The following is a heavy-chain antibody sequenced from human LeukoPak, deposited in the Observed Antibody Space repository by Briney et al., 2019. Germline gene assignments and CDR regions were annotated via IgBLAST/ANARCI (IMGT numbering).Heavy chain of an antibody. CDR2: MNPNSGNT. CDR1: GYTFTSYD. V-gene: IGHV1-8*01. J-gene: IGHJ4*02. CDR3: ARIVTHDYGDLDY. D-gene: IGHD4-17*01. Sequence: ASVKVSCKASGYTFTSYDINWVRQATGQGLEWMGWMNPNSGNTGYAQKFQGRVTMTRNTSISTAYMELSSLRSEDTAVYYCARIVTHDYGDLDYWGQGTLVTVSS.